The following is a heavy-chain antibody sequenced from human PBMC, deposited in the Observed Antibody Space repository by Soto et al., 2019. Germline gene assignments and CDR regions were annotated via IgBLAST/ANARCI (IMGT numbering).Heavy chain of an antibody. CDR3: ARVAVLIWFGELFDYYGMDV. Sequence: QVQLVESGGGVVQPGRSVRLSCAASGFNFSTYGMHWVRQAPGRGLEWVAHVWHDGSNKYYADSVKGRFTIARDNSKNTLYLQMNSLRVEDTAVYYCARVAVLIWFGELFDYYGMDVWGQGTTVTVSS. D-gene: IGHD3-10*01. J-gene: IGHJ6*02. CDR2: VWHDGSNK. V-gene: IGHV3-33*01. CDR1: GFNFSTYG.